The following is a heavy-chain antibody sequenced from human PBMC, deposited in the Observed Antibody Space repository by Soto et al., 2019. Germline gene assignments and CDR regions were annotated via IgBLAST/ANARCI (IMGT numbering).Heavy chain of an antibody. CDR1: GGSISSSGYY. CDR2: IHYSGST. V-gene: IGHV4-31*03. Sequence: SETLSLTCTVSGGSISSSGYYWNWIRQHPGKGLEWIGYIHYSGSTYYNPSLKSRVTISVVTSKNDLSLKMNSVTAADTAVYYCARDDRGGELDTGVFDLWGQGTLVTVS. J-gene: IGHJ4*02. D-gene: IGHD1-26*01. CDR3: ARDDRGGELDTGVFDL.